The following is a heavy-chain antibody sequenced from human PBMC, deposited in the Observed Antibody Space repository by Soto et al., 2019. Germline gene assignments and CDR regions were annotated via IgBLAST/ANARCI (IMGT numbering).Heavy chain of an antibody. CDR2: INNSGST. CDR3: ARGTYYDFWSGYRKYGMDV. CDR1: GGSFSGYY. V-gene: IGHV4-34*01. Sequence: PSETMSLTCAVYGGSFSGYYWSWIRQPPGTGLEWIGEINNSGSTNYNPSLKRRVTISVDTSKNQFSLKLSFVTAADTPVYYCARGTYYDFWSGYRKYGMDVWGQGTTVTVSS. J-gene: IGHJ6*02. D-gene: IGHD3-3*01.